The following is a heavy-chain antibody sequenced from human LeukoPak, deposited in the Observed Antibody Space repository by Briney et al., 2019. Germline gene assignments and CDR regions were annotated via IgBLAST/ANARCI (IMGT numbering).Heavy chain of an antibody. D-gene: IGHD2-21*02. CDR3: ARVFRGVVTSNWFDP. J-gene: IGHJ5*02. V-gene: IGHV4-59*11. Sequence: SETLSLTCTVSGGSITGHYWTWIRQSQGKGLEWIGFVYDNGNTNYNSSLQSRVTISVDTSTNQLSLKMTSVTAADTAIYYCARVFRGVVTSNWFDPWGQGTLVTVSS. CDR2: VYDNGNT. CDR1: GGSITGHY.